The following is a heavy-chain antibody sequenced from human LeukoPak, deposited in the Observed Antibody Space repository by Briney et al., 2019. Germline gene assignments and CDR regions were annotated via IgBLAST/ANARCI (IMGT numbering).Heavy chain of an antibody. CDR3: VGVETITMVRGASGDV. Sequence: GGSLRLSCAASGFSVSSNYMTWVRQAPGKGLEWVSVIHSGGRAYYADSVKGRFTTSRDNTKNTLDLQMNSLSVEDTAVYYCVGVETITMVRGASGDVWGKGTTVTVSS. CDR1: GFSVSSNY. CDR2: IHSGGRA. J-gene: IGHJ6*04. V-gene: IGHV3-66*02. D-gene: IGHD3-10*01.